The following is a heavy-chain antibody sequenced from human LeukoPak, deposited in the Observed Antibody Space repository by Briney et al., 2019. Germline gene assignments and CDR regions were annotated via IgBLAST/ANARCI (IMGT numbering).Heavy chain of an antibody. CDR2: IIPIFGTA. CDR1: GGTFSSYA. J-gene: IGHJ4*02. CDR3: ASPNGPQGHYFDY. V-gene: IGHV1-69*05. D-gene: IGHD2-8*01. Sequence: ASVKVSCKASGGTFSSYAISWVRQAPGRGLEWMGGIIPIFGTANYAQKFQGRVTITTDESTSTAYMELSSLRSEDTAVYYCASPNGPQGHYFDYWGQGTLVTVSS.